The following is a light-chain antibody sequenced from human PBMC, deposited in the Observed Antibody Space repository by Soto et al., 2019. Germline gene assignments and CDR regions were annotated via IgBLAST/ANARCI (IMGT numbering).Light chain of an antibody. J-gene: IGKJ1*01. CDR1: QSISSN. CDR2: GAS. V-gene: IGKV3-15*01. CDR3: QQYNTWRT. Sequence: EILMTQSPATLSVSPGERATLSCRASQSISSNLAWFQQKPGQPPRLLIYGASTRAAGIPAMFSGSGSGKEFTLTISRRQSEDFAVYYCQQYNTWRTFGQGTKVEIK.